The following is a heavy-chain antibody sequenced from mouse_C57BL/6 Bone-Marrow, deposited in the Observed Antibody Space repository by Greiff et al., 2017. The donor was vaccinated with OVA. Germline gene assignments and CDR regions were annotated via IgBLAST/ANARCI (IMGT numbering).Heavy chain of an antibody. Sequence: VQLQQSGPVLVKPGASVKMSCKASGYTFTDYYMNWVKQSHGKSLEWIGVINPYNGGTSYNQKFKGKATLTVDKSSSTAYMELNSLTSEDSAVYYCARKGYGRGPYYAMDYWGQGTSVTVSS. V-gene: IGHV1-19*01. CDR2: INPYNGGT. D-gene: IGHD1-1*01. CDR3: ARKGYGRGPYYAMDY. CDR1: GYTFTDYY. J-gene: IGHJ4*01.